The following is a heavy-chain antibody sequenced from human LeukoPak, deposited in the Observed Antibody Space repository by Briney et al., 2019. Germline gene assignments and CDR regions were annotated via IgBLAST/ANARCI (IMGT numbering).Heavy chain of an antibody. J-gene: IGHJ6*03. Sequence: SVKVSCKASGGTFSSYAISWVRQAPGQGLEWMGRIIPILGIANYVQKFQGRVTITADKSTSTAYMELSSLRSEDTAVYYCARDRYGLLSLYYYYYMDVWGKGTTVTVSS. V-gene: IGHV1-69*04. D-gene: IGHD3-3*01. CDR1: GGTFSSYA. CDR2: IIPILGIA. CDR3: ARDRYGLLSLYYYYYMDV.